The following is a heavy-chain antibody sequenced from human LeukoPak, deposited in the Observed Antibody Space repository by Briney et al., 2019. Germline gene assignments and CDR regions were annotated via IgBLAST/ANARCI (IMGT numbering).Heavy chain of an antibody. J-gene: IGHJ5*02. CDR3: ARGPGGVSGVPRDNWFDT. CDR2: INVGNGNT. Sequence: ASVKVSCKASGYTFTNYAIHWVRQAPGQRLDYMGWINVGNGNTKYSQEFLRRVTITSDSSATTAYMELTSLTSEDLAVYYCARGPGGVSGVPRDNWFDTWGEGTLVTVSS. V-gene: IGHV1-3*03. D-gene: IGHD3-3*01. CDR1: GYTFTNYA.